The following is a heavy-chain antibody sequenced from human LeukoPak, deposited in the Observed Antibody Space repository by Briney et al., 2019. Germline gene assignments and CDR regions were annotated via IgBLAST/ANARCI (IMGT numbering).Heavy chain of an antibody. Sequence: HPGGSLRLSCAASGFTFSRSGMHWVRQAPGKGLEWVTFIGYDGSKIYYADSVKGRFTISRDNSRNTLYLQMNSLRAEDTAVYYCASGLSLAQFFDYWGQGTLVTVSS. CDR2: IGYDGSKI. CDR3: ASGLSLAQFFDY. V-gene: IGHV3-30*02. D-gene: IGHD3-16*02. J-gene: IGHJ4*02. CDR1: GFTFSRSG.